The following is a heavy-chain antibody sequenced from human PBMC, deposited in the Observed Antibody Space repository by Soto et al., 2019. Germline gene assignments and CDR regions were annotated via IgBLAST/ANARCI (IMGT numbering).Heavy chain of an antibody. Sequence: VGSLRLSCAASGFTFSSYGMHWVRQAPGKGLEWVAVISYDGSNKYYADSVKGRFTISRDNSKNTLYLQMNSLRAEDTAVYYCAKEAYYYDSSLDYWGQGTLVTVSS. CDR2: ISYDGSNK. CDR3: AKEAYYYDSSLDY. CDR1: GFTFSSYG. J-gene: IGHJ4*02. V-gene: IGHV3-30*18. D-gene: IGHD3-22*01.